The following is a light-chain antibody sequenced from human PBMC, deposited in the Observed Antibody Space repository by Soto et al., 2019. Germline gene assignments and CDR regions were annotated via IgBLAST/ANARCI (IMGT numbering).Light chain of an antibody. CDR2: DVS. CDR1: NSDVGGYNY. V-gene: IGLV2-11*01. J-gene: IGLJ3*02. Sequence: QSALTQPRSVSGSPGQSVTISCTGTNSDVGGYNYVSWYQQHPGKAPKLVIYDVSKRPSGVPDRFSGSKSGNTASLTISGLQAEDEADYYCCSYAGNSLWVFGGGTKLTVI. CDR3: CSYAGNSLWV.